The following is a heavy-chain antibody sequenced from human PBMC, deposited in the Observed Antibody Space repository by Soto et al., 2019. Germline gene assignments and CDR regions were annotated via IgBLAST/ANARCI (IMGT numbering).Heavy chain of an antibody. CDR1: GGSISSGGYY. CDR2: IYYSGST. J-gene: IGHJ6*02. CDR3: ARDDSEGMDV. D-gene: IGHD2-15*01. V-gene: IGHV4-31*03. Sequence: QVQLQESGPGLVKPSRTLSLTCTVSGGSISSGGYYWSWIRQHPGKGLEWIGYIYYSGSTYYNPSLKSRLTILMDTSKTQFSLKLSSVTAADTAVYYCARDDSEGMDVWGQGTTVTVSS.